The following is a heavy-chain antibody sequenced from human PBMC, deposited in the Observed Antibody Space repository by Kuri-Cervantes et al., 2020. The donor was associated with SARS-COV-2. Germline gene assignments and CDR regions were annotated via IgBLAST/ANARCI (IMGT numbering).Heavy chain of an antibody. CDR2: IRSKDHGGTT. V-gene: IGHV3-49*03. J-gene: IGHJ4*02. CDR3: TRPDIVVEGYSDY. CDR1: GFTFRDYA. Sequence: GESLKISCISSGFTFRDYAMTWFRQAPGKGLEWVGFIRSKDHGGTTQYAASVRGRFTISRDDSKSIAYLEMNSLKTEDTAVYYCTRPDIVVEGYSDYWGQGTLVTVSS. D-gene: IGHD2-15*01.